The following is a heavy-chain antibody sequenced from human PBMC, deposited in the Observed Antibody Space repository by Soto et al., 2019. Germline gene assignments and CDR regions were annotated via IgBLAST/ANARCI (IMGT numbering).Heavy chain of an antibody. V-gene: IGHV3-74*01. J-gene: IGHJ4*02. CDR3: TRDIGGKGAY. CDR2: IDEYGNTI. D-gene: IGHD3-10*01. Sequence: LRLSCAASGFTFSSYWMHWVRQVPGKGLLWVSRIDEYGNTINYADSVKGRFTISRDNARNTLYLEMNSLRAEDTALYYCTRDIGGKGAYWGPGTLVTVSS. CDR1: GFTFSSYW.